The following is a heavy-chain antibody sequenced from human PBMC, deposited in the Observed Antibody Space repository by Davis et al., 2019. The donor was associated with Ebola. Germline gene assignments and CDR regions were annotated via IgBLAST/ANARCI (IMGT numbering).Heavy chain of an antibody. Sequence: PGGSLRLSCAASGFLFSSYGIHWVRQAPGKGLEWVALISYDGRNKHYADSVKGRFAISRDNSKNTLYLQMNSLKAEDTAVYYCAKEGDIVLPGSFPNYFDYWGQGTLVTVSS. J-gene: IGHJ4*01. CDR1: GFLFSSYG. CDR3: AKEGDIVLPGSFPNYFDY. V-gene: IGHV3-30*18. D-gene: IGHD2-8*01. CDR2: ISYDGRNK.